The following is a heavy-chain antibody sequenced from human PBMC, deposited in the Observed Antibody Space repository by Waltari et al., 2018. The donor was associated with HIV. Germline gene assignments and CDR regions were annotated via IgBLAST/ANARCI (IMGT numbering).Heavy chain of an antibody. D-gene: IGHD2-2*01. Sequence: QVELVQSGAEVKKLGASVKVSCKASGYTFTDNYIHWVRQAPGHGLEWMGWINPKSGGTKHAQKFQGRVTMTRDTSMSTVYMEVSRLTSDDTAVYYCARGGASTTPRDYNYYGLDVWGQGTTVTVSS. J-gene: IGHJ6*02. CDR3: ARGGASTTPRDYNYYGLDV. CDR2: INPKSGGT. V-gene: IGHV1-2*02. CDR1: GYTFTDNY.